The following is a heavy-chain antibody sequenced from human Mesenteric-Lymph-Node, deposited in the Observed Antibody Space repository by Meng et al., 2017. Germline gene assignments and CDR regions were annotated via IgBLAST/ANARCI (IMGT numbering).Heavy chain of an antibody. CDR1: GFTFSSYW. Sequence: GGSLRLSCAASGFTFSSYWMSWVRQAPGKGLEWVANIKQDGSEKYYVDSVKGRFTISRDNAKNSLYLQMNSLRAEDTAVYYCARDQAITIFGVVIPDYYYYGMDVWGQGTTVTVSS. J-gene: IGHJ6*02. V-gene: IGHV3-7*03. CDR2: IKQDGSEK. D-gene: IGHD3-3*01. CDR3: ARDQAITIFGVVIPDYYYYGMDV.